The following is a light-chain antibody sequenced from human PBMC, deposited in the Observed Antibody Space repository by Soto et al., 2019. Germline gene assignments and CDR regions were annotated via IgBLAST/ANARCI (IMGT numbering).Light chain of an antibody. CDR2: GAS. CDR1: ESLSSGF. J-gene: IGKJ2*01. V-gene: IGKV3-20*01. CDR3: QQYVTSHT. Sequence: EIGLTQFRGILSLSPGERATLSCRASESLSSGFLAWYQQKRGQAPRLLIYGASSRATGIPDRFSGSGSGTDFTLTISRLEPEDFAVYYCQQYVTSHTFGQGTKVDI.